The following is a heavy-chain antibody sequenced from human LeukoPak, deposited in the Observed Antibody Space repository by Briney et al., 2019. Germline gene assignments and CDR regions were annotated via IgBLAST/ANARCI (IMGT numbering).Heavy chain of an antibody. V-gene: IGHV5-51*04. J-gene: IGHJ4*02. Sequence: GESLKISCKGSGYSFTSYWIGWVRPMPGKGLEWMGIIYPGDSDTRYSPSFQGQVTISADKPISTAYLQWSSLKASDTAMYYFAKSMNRGVRSSYFYWGQGALVPVSS. D-gene: IGHD3-10*01. CDR3: AKSMNRGVRSSYFY. CDR1: GYSFTSYW. CDR2: IYPGDSDT.